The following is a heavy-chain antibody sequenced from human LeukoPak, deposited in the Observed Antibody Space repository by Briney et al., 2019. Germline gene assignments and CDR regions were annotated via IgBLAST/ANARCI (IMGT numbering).Heavy chain of an antibody. Sequence: GASVKVSCKVSGYTFTAYYIQWVRQAPGQGLEWMGGIIPIFGTANYAQKFQGRVTITTDESTSTAYMELSSLRSEDTAVYYCARGGGGYNKNFDYWGQGTLVTVSS. CDR3: ARGGGGYNKNFDY. J-gene: IGHJ4*02. CDR2: IIPIFGTA. CDR1: GYTFTAYY. V-gene: IGHV1-69*05. D-gene: IGHD5-24*01.